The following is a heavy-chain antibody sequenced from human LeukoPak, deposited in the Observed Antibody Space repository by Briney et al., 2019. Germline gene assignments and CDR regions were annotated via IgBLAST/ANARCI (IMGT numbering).Heavy chain of an antibody. CDR3: ASWGSSGSLDY. D-gene: IGHD6-19*01. V-gene: IGHV4-61*01. CDR1: GGSVSSGSYY. J-gene: IGHJ4*02. Sequence: SETLSLTCTVSGGSVSSGSYYWSWIRQPPGKGLEWIGYIYYSGSTNYNPSLKSRVTISVDTSKNQFSLKLSSVTAADTAVYYCASWGSSGSLDYWGQGTLVTVSS. CDR2: IYYSGST.